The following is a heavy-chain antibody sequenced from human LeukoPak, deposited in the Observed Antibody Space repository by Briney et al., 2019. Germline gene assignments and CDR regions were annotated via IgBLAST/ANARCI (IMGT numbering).Heavy chain of an antibody. CDR3: ARERQPYDILSGYDDY. D-gene: IGHD3-9*01. CDR2: IKQDGSEK. J-gene: IGHJ4*02. V-gene: IGHV3-7*01. Sequence: GGSLTLSYAASGFTFSSYWMSWLRQAPGKGLEGVANIKQDGSEKYYVDSVKGRCTISRDNAKNSLYLQMNSLRAEDTAVYFCARERQPYDILSGYDDYWGQGTLVTVSS. CDR1: GFTFSSYW.